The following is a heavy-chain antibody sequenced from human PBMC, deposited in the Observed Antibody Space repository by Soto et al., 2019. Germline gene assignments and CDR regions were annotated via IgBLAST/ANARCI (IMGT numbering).Heavy chain of an antibody. CDR2: ISSSGSTI. CDR1: GFTFSSYE. D-gene: IGHD6-6*01. J-gene: IGHJ4*02. V-gene: IGHV3-48*03. CDR3: AKHSSIAARPDEAFDY. Sequence: GGSLRLSCAASGFTFSSYEMNWVRQAPGKGLEWVSYISSSGSTIYYADSVKGRFTISRDNAKNSLYLQMNSLRAEDTAVYYCAKHSSIAARPDEAFDYWGQGTLVTVSS.